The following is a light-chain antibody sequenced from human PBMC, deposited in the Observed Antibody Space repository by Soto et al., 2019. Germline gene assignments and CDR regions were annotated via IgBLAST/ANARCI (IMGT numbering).Light chain of an antibody. V-gene: IGLV4-60*02. J-gene: IGLJ2*01. CDR2: LEGSGSY. Sequence: QSVLTQSSSASASLGSSVKLTCTLSSGHSGYIIAWHQQQPGKAPRYLMRLEGSGSYIKGTGVPDRFSGSSSGADRYLTISNLQFEDEADYYCETWDSNSVVFGGGTKLTVL. CDR3: ETWDSNSVV. CDR1: SGHSGYI.